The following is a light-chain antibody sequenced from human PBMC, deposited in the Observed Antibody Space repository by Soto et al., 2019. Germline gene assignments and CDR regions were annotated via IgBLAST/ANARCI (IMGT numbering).Light chain of an antibody. CDR2: EVS. CDR1: GSDIGGYKY. Sequence: QSALTQPASVSGSPGQSITISCTGTGSDIGGYKYVSWYLQYPGEAPKIIIFEVSNRPSGVSARFSGSKSGNTASLTIAGLQAEDEADYYCSSYTSSVTYLFGTGTKVTVL. CDR3: SSYTSSVTYL. J-gene: IGLJ1*01. V-gene: IGLV2-14*01.